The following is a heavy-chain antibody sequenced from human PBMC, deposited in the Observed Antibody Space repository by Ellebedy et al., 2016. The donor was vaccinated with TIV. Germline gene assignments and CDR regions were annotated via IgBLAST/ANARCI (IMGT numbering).Heavy chain of an antibody. Sequence: ASVKVSXXASGYTFTSYAMHWVRQAPGQRLERMGWINAGNGNTKYSQKFQGRVTITRDTSASTAYMELSSLRSEDTAVYYCARDMTTVTINWFDPWGQGTLVTVSS. CDR1: GYTFTSYA. V-gene: IGHV1-3*01. CDR2: INAGNGNT. CDR3: ARDMTTVTINWFDP. D-gene: IGHD4-17*01. J-gene: IGHJ5*02.